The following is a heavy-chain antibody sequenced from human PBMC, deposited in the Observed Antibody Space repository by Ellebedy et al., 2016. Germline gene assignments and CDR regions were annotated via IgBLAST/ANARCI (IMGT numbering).Heavy chain of an antibody. D-gene: IGHD6-13*01. J-gene: IGHJ4*02. CDR1: GFSLSTSGMC. CDR3: ARILSYSSSPFIDY. Sequence: SGPTLVXPTQPLTLTCTFSGFSLSTSGMCVSWIRQPPGKALEWLALIDWDDDKYYSTSLKTRLTISKDTSKNQVVLTMTNMDPVDTATYYCARILSYSSSPFIDYWGQGTLVTVSS. CDR2: IDWDDDK. V-gene: IGHV2-70*01.